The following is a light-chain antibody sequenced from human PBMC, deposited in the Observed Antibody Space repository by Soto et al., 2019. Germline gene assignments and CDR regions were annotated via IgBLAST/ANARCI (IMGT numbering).Light chain of an antibody. CDR3: TSFNTSRTLV. J-gene: IGLJ3*02. CDR1: NSDLGSYNY. CDR2: EVS. Sequence: QSALTQPASVSGAPGQSITISCSGSNSDLGSYNYVSWYQQQPGKAPKLLIYEVSHRPSGVSDRFSGSKSGNAASLTISGLEAEEEAYYCCTSFNTSRTLVFGGGTKLTVL. V-gene: IGLV2-14*01.